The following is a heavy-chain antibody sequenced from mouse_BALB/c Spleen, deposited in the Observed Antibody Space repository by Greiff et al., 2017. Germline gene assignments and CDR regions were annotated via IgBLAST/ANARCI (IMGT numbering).Heavy chain of an antibody. CDR3: AREVLRLRYFDV. CDR1: GFSLTSYG. CDR2: IWAGGST. Sequence: VQLKESGPGLVAPSQSLSITCTVSGFSLTSYGVHWVRQPPGKGLEWLGVIWAGGSTNYNSALMSRLSISKDNSKSQVFLKMNSLQTDDTAMYYCAREVLRLRYFDVWGAGTTVTVSS. V-gene: IGHV2-9*02. D-gene: IGHD1-2*01. J-gene: IGHJ1*01.